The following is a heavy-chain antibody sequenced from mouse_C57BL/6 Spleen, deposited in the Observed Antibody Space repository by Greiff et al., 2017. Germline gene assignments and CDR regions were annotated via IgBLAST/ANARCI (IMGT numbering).Heavy chain of an antibody. J-gene: IGHJ2*01. Sequence: VQLQQSGAELVRPGASVTLSCKASGYTYTDYEMHWVKQTPVHGLEWIGAIDPETGGTAYNQKFKGKAILTADKSSSTAYMELRSLTSEDSAVYYCTRWGIIYSLDYWGQGTTLTVSS. CDR2: IDPETGGT. D-gene: IGHD1-1*01. CDR1: GYTYTDYE. CDR3: TRWGIIYSLDY. V-gene: IGHV1-15*01.